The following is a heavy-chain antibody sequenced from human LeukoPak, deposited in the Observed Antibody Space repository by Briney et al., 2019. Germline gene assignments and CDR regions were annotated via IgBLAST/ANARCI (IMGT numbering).Heavy chain of an antibody. CDR1: GYTFTGYF. CDR3: AREYGSSWYRGINWFDP. Sequence: ASVKVSCKASGYTFTGYFMHWVRLAPGQGLEWMGWINPNSGGTNYAQKFQGRVAMTRDTSISTAYMELSRLGSDDTAVYYCAREYGSSWYRGINWFDPWGQGTLVTVSS. CDR2: INPNSGGT. D-gene: IGHD6-13*01. J-gene: IGHJ5*02. V-gene: IGHV1-2*02.